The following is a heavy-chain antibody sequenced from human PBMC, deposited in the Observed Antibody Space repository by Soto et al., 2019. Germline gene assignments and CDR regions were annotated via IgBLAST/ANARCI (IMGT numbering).Heavy chain of an antibody. V-gene: IGHV4-4*07. D-gene: IGHD6-13*01. CDR1: GGSMSSYY. CDR3: ARGAVAGVDYGMDV. Sequence: QVQLQESGPGLVKPWETLSLTCTVSGGSMSSYYWSWIRQPAGKGLEWIGRIYTSGGTNYNPSLKSRVTMSRATSKRQIARKLSSVTAADTAVYYCARGAVAGVDYGMDVWGQGTTVTVSS. CDR2: IYTSGGT. J-gene: IGHJ6*02.